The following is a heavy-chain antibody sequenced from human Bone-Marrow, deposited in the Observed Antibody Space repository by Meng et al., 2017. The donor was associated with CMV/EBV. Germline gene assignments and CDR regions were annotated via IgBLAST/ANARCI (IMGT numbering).Heavy chain of an antibody. D-gene: IGHD6-13*01. CDR2: IIPIFDTA. V-gene: IGHV1-69*05. Sequence: SVKVSCKASGGTFSSYAFSWVRQAPGQGLEWMGGIIPIFDTANYAQKFPGRVTITTDESTNTAYMELSSLRSEDTAVYYRARSASGQQLVRGDFFDYWGQGTLVTVSS. CDR3: ARSASGQQLVRGDFFDY. CDR1: GGTFSSYA. J-gene: IGHJ4*02.